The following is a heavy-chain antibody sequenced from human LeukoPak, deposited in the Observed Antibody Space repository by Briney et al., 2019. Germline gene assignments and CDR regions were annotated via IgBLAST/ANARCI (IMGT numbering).Heavy chain of an antibody. V-gene: IGHV3-64D*06. D-gene: IGHD3-16*01. CDR2: ISSNGDNT. CDR3: PRVWALLGVVFDL. Sequence: GGSLRLSCSASGFPFNTYAIHWVRQAPGKGLEYVAGISSNGDNTDFADSAKGRFTISRDNSKSTLFLQMNSLRAEDTAVYFCPRVWALLGVVFDLGGKGTGVPVFS. CDR1: GFPFNTYA. J-gene: IGHJ3*01.